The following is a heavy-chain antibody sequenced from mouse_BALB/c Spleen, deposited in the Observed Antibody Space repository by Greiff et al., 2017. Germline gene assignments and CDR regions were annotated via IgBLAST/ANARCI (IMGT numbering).Heavy chain of an antibody. CDR3: TPYGDGAY. CDR1: GFTFSNYW. D-gene: IGHD2-13*01. Sequence: EVKVEESGGGLVQPGGSMKLSCVASGFTFSNYWMNWVRQSPEKGLEWVAEIRLKSNNYATHYAESVKGRFTISRDDSKSSVYLQMNNLRAEDTGIYYCTPYGDGAYWGQGTLVTVSA. V-gene: IGHV6-6*02. J-gene: IGHJ3*01. CDR2: IRLKSNNYAT.